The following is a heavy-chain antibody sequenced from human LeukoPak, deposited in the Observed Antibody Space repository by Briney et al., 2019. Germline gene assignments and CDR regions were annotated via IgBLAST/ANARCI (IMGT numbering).Heavy chain of an antibody. CDR1: GFTFSNYW. J-gene: IGHJ1*01. D-gene: IGHD1-1*01. CDR3: ASGIPAF. CDR2: INNDGSRT. V-gene: IGHV3-74*01. Sequence: GGSLRLSCAASGFTFSNYWMHWVRQVSGQGLVWVSQINNDGSRTNYADSVKGRFTISRDNAKSTLYLQMNSLRAEDTAVYYCASGIPAFWGQGTLVTVSS.